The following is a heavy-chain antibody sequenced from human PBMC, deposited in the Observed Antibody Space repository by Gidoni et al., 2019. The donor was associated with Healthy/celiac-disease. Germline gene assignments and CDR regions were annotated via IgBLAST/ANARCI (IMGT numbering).Heavy chain of an antibody. D-gene: IGHD2-15*01. CDR3: AKGGMCSGGSCYLGPVPSIDY. CDR1: GGTSSDDQ. V-gene: IGHV3-11*01. Sequence: QVQRVESGGGSVKPGGYLRLAGADSGGTSSDDQRSWNRQAPGKGLEWVSSLLGSGCTISYAASLTGRFTISSDNAKNSLFLQMAGLRAEDTAVYYCAKGGMCSGGSCYLGPVPSIDYWGQGTLVTVSS. J-gene: IGHJ4*02. CDR2: LLGSGCTI.